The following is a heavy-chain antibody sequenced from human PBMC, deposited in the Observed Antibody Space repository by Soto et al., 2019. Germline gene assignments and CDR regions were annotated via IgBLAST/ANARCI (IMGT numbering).Heavy chain of an antibody. CDR2: IYYSGST. CDR3: ARHSASSWSYYYYMDV. V-gene: IGHV4-39*01. D-gene: IGHD3-3*01. J-gene: IGHJ6*03. CDR1: GVSISSSNYY. Sequence: TETLSLTCTVSGVSISSSNYYWGWIRQPPGKGLEWIGRIYYSGSTYYNPSLKSRVTISVDTSKNQFSLKLSSVIAADTAVYYCARHSASSWSYYYYMDVWGKGTTVT.